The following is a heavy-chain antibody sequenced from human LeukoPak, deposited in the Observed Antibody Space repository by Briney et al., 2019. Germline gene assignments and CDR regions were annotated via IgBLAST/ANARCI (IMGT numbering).Heavy chain of an antibody. CDR3: ARERVTMVRGVIITKDYYYYYMDV. D-gene: IGHD3-10*01. CDR1: GGSISSYY. V-gene: IGHV4-4*07. Sequence: PSETLSLTCTVSGGSISSYYWSWIRQPAGKGLEWIGRIYTSGSTNYNPSLKSRVTMSVDTSKNQFSLKLSSVTAADTAVYYCARERVTMVRGVIITKDYYYYYMDVWGKGTTVTISS. J-gene: IGHJ6*03. CDR2: IYTSGST.